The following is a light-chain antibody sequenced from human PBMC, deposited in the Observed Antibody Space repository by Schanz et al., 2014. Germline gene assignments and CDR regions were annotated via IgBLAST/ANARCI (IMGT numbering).Light chain of an antibody. CDR2: GVT. CDR1: SSNIGAGYD. CDR3: HSYDSLSGAV. V-gene: IGLV1-40*01. Sequence: QSVLTQPPSVSGAPGQRVTISCTGSSSNIGAGYDVHWYQQLPGTAPKLLIHGVTNRPSGVPDRFSGSKSGTSASLAITGLQAADEADYYCHSYDSLSGAVFGGGTKLTVL. J-gene: IGLJ3*02.